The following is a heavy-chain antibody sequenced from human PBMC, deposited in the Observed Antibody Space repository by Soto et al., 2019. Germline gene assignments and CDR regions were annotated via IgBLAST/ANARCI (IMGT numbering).Heavy chain of an antibody. CDR2: ISYDGSNK. D-gene: IGHD4-17*01. V-gene: IGHV3-30*18. CDR1: GFTFSSYG. CDR3: AKVTYGDYATDAFDI. J-gene: IGHJ3*02. Sequence: QPGGSLRLSCAASGFTFSSYGMHWVRQAPGKGLEWVAVISYDGSNKYYADSVKGRFTISRDNSKNTLYLQMNSLRAEDTAVYYCAKVTYGDYATDAFDIWGQGTMVTVSS.